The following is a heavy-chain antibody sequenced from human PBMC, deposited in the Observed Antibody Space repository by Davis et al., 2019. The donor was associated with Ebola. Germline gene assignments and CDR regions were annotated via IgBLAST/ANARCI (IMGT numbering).Heavy chain of an antibody. CDR3: ARDWGGTIAPYYFDY. D-gene: IGHD2-21*01. J-gene: IGHJ4*02. CDR1: GYTFISYG. V-gene: IGHV1-18*01. Sequence: AASVKVSCKASGYTFISYGISWVRQAPGQGLEWVGRVSAYNGDTNYAQKFQGRVTITADKSTSTAYMELSSLRSEDTAVYYCARDWGGTIAPYYFDYWGQGTLVTVSS. CDR2: VSAYNGDT.